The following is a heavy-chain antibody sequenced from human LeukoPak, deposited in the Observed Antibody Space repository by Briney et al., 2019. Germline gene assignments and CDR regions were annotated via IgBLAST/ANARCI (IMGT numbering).Heavy chain of an antibody. CDR2: ISSSSSTI. CDR1: GFTFSSYS. D-gene: IGHD3-10*01. CDR3: ARGIRFGELPNLDAFDI. Sequence: PGGSLRLSCAASGFTFSSYSMNWVRQAPGKGLEWVSYISSSSSTIYYADSVKGRFTISRDNAKNSLYLQMNSLRAEDTAVYYCARGIRFGELPNLDAFDIWGQGTMVTVSS. V-gene: IGHV3-48*04. J-gene: IGHJ3*02.